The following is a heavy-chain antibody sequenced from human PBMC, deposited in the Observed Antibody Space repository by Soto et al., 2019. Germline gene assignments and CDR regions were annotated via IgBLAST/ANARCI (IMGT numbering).Heavy chain of an antibody. D-gene: IGHD6-6*01. CDR1: GFTFDDYA. CDR2: ISWNSGSI. V-gene: IGHV3-9*01. Sequence: GGSLRLSCAASGFTFDDYAMHWVRQAPGKGLEWVSGISWNSGSIGYADSVKGRFTISRDNAKNSLYLQMNSLRAEDTALYYCEKDNHPGYSSSSAFDIWGQGTLVTVSS. J-gene: IGHJ3*02. CDR3: EKDNHPGYSSSSAFDI.